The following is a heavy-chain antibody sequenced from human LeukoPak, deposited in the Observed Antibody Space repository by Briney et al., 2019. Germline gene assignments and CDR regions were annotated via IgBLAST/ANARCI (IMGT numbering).Heavy chain of an antibody. D-gene: IGHD6-19*01. J-gene: IGHJ4*02. Sequence: SGTLSLTCAVSGGSISSSNWWSWIRQPPGKGLEWIGEIYHSGSTNYNPSLKSRVTISVDTSKNQFSLKLSSVTAADTAVYYCAREPDRRLATYYFDYWGQGTLVTVSS. CDR2: IYHSGST. V-gene: IGHV4-4*02. CDR3: AREPDRRLATYYFDY. CDR1: GGSISSSNW.